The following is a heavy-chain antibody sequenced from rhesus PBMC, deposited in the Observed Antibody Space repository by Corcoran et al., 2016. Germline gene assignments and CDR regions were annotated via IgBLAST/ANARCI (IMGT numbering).Heavy chain of an antibody. CDR1: GGSIIDSHR. CDR2: INGNSGAT. J-gene: IGHJ4*01. CDR3: ARRITIVH. V-gene: IGHV4-80*01. D-gene: IGHD3-16*01. Sequence: QVQLQESGPGVVKPSETLSLTCAVPGGSIIDSHRWSGVRQPPGKGLEWIGEINGNSGATHYNPSLKSRVTISKDASKNQFSLKLSSVTAADTAVYYCARRITIVHWGQGVLVTVSS.